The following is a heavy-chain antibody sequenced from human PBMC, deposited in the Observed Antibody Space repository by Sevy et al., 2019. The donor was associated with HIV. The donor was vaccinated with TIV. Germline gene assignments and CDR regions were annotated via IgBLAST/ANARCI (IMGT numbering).Heavy chain of an antibody. CDR3: ARGVRTYDAFDL. D-gene: IGHD6-6*01. Sequence: GGSLRLSCAASGFTFSDYNMNWVRQAPGKGLEWVSYISGLSNYIYYADSVKGRFSISRDNAKNSLFLQMNSLRAEDTALYYCARGVRTYDAFDLWGLGTMVTVSS. CDR1: GFTFSDYN. CDR2: ISGLSNYI. V-gene: IGHV3-21*01. J-gene: IGHJ3*01.